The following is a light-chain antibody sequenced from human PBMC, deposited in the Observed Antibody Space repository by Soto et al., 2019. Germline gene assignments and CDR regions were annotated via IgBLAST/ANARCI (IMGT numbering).Light chain of an antibody. CDR2: DTS. CDR1: QSVSSY. V-gene: IGKV3-20*01. Sequence: IVLTHSPATLSVSPWQRSTLSFSSSQSVSSYLAWYQQKPGEAPSLLIYDTSSRATGVPDRYSASGSGTDFTLTISRLEPEDFAVFFCQQYGTSEIIFGQGTRLEIK. J-gene: IGKJ5*01. CDR3: QQYGTSEII.